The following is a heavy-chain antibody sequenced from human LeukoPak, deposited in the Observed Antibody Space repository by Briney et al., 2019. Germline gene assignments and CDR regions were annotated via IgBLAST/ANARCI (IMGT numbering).Heavy chain of an antibody. CDR2: ISYDGSNK. V-gene: IGHV3-30*03. Sequence: PGRSLRVSCAASGFTLRIYGMHWVRQAPGKGLEWVAAISYDGSNKYYADSVKGRFTISRDNSKNTLYLQMNSLRAEDTAVYYCCFPLPPNGSGSYYNNWGQGTLVTVSS. CDR1: GFTLRIYG. D-gene: IGHD3-10*01. J-gene: IGHJ4*02. CDR3: CFPLPPNGSGSYYNN.